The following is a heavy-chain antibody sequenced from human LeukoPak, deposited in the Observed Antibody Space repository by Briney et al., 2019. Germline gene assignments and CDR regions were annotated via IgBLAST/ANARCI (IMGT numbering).Heavy chain of an antibody. CDR2: ISSSSSYT. J-gene: IGHJ5*02. CDR1: GFTSSDYY. D-gene: IGHD6-13*01. Sequence: GGSLRLSCAASGFTSSDYYMSWIRQAPGKGLEWVSYISSSSSYTNYADSVKGRFTISGDNAKNSLYLQMNSLRAEDTAVYYCARLSLYSSSWLATNWLDPWGQGTLVTVSS. V-gene: IGHV3-11*06. CDR3: ARLSLYSSSWLATNWLDP.